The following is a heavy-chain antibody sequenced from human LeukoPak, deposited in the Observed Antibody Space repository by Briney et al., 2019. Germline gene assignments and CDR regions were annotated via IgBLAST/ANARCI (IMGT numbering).Heavy chain of an antibody. CDR2: IRRKAYGGTT. J-gene: IGHJ4*02. D-gene: IGHD3-22*01. V-gene: IGHV3-49*04. CDR3: QTYYYDSSGYYYIDQ. CDR1: GFTFGDYA. Sequence: GGSLRLFCTTSGFTFGDYAMSWVRQAPGKGQVRVGFIRRKAYGGTTEYAASVKGRFTISRDDSKSIAYLQMNSLKTEDTAVYYCQTYYYDSSGYYYIDQWGQGTLVTVSS.